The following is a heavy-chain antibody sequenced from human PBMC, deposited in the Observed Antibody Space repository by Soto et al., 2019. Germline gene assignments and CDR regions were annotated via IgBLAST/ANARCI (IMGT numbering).Heavy chain of an antibody. CDR1: GGSISSSSYY. D-gene: IGHD3-3*01. CDR2: IYYSGST. V-gene: IGHV4-39*01. CDR3: ASFTIFGVVIYAFDI. J-gene: IGHJ3*02. Sequence: ETLSLTCTVSGGSISSSSYYWGWIRQPPGKGLEWIGSIYYSGSTYYNPSLKSRVTISVDTSKNQFSLKLSSVTAADTAVYYCASFTIFGVVIYAFDIWGQGTMVTVSS.